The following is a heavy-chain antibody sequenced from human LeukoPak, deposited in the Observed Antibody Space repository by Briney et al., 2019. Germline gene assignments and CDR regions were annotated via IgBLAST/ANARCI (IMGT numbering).Heavy chain of an antibody. CDR1: GYTFTSYG. V-gene: IGHV1-46*01. J-gene: IGHJ4*02. Sequence: ASVKVSCKASGYTFTSYGISWVRQAPGQGLEWMGIINPSGGSTSYAQEFQGRVTMTRDTSTSTVYMELSSLRSEDTAVYYCASRYCSGGTCAYYFDYWGQGTLVTVSS. CDR2: INPSGGST. CDR3: ASRYCSGGTCAYYFDY. D-gene: IGHD2-15*01.